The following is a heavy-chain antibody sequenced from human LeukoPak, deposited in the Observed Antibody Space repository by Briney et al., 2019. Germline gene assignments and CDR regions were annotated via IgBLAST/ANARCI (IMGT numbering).Heavy chain of an antibody. D-gene: IGHD2-15*01. CDR3: ARGKHCSGGSCYPTG. CDR2: IYYSGST. CDR1: GGSISSSSYY. Sequence: SETLSLTCTVSGGSISSSSYYWGWIRQPPGKGLEWIGSIYYSGSTYYNPSLKSRVTISVDTSKNQFSLKLSSVTAADTAVYYCARGKHCSGGSCYPTGWGQGTLVTVSS. V-gene: IGHV4-39*07. J-gene: IGHJ4*02.